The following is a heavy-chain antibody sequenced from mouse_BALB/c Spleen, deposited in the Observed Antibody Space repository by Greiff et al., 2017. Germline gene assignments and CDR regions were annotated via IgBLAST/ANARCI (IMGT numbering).Heavy chain of an antibody. J-gene: IGHJ4*01. CDR2: IDTSGSYT. V-gene: IGHV1-69*01. CDR3: ARGDERNAMDY. Sequence: QVQLQQPGAELVMPGASVKMSCKASGYTFTDYGMHWVQQRPGQGLEWIGAIDTSGSYTSYNQKFKGKATLTVDESTSTAYMQISSLTSEDSAVYYCARGDERNAMDYWGQGTSVTVSS. CDR1: GYTFTDYG.